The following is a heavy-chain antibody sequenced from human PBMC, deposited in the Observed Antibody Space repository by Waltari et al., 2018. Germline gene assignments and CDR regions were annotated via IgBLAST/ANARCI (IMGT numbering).Heavy chain of an antibody. D-gene: IGHD3-22*01. V-gene: IGHV4-39*01. CDR2: IYYSGST. Sequence: QLQLQESGPGLVKPSETLSLTCTVSGGPISSRCYYWGGIRQPPGKGLEWIWSIYYSGSTYYNPSLKSRVTISVDTSKNQFSLKLSSVTAADTAVYYCARQGPMIVVFWGQGTLVTVSS. CDR3: ARQGPMIVVF. J-gene: IGHJ4*02. CDR1: GGPISSRCYY.